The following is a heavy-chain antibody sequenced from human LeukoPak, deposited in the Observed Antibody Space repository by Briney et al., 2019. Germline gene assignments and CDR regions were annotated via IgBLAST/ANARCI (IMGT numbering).Heavy chain of an antibody. D-gene: IGHD6-19*01. CDR1: GFTFSSYS. CDR3: ARDVPVVGVDY. V-gene: IGHV3-21*01. CDR2: ISSSSSYI. J-gene: IGHJ4*02. Sequence: GGSLRLSCAASGFTFSSYSMNWVRQAPGKGLEWVSSISSSSSYIYYADSVKGRFTISRDNAKNSLYLQMNSLRAEDTAVYYCARDVPVVGVDYWGQGTLVTVSS.